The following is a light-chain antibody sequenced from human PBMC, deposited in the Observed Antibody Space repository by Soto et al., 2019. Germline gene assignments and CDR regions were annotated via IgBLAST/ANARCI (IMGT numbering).Light chain of an antibody. CDR1: QGIGNT. V-gene: IGKV3-15*01. J-gene: IGKJ4*01. CDR3: QHYVDWPLT. CDR2: AAS. Sequence: EIVMTQSPATLSVSPGEGSTLSFRASQGIGNTLAWYQQKPGRTPRLLIYAASIRATGVPARFSGSGSGTDFTLTINSLQSEDFAVYYCQHYVDWPLTFGGGTKVDIK.